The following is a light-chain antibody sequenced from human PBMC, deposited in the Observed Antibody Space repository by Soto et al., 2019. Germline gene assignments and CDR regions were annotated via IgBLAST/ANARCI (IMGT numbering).Light chain of an antibody. V-gene: IGKV3D-15*01. Sequence: TKSPDTLSLSPGERAPLSCRARQSISNNLAWYQQKLGQAPRLLIYGASTRATGIPARFSGSGSGTEFNLTISSLQSEDFGVYYCQQYNNWPRATFGGGTKVDI. CDR2: GAS. J-gene: IGKJ4*01. CDR3: QQYNNWPRAT. CDR1: QSISNN.